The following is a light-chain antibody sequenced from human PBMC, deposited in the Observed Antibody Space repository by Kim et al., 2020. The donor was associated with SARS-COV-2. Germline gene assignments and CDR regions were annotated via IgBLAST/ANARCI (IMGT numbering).Light chain of an antibody. CDR1: QGVSSN. CDR2: GAS. CDR3: KQYNNWPPT. Sequence: EIVVTQSPVTLSVSPGERATLSCRASQGVSSNLAWYQQKPGQAPRLLISGASSRATGIPARFSGGGSGTEFTLTISSLQSEDLAVYFCKQYNNWPPTFGQGTKVDIK. J-gene: IGKJ1*01. V-gene: IGKV3D-15*01.